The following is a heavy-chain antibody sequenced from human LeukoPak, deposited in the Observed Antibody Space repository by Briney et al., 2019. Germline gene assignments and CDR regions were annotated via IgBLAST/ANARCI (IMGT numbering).Heavy chain of an antibody. D-gene: IGHD1-26*01. V-gene: IGHV4-34*01. CDR1: SGSFSNYY. CDR3: ARGALKWELPPIRARKSYYFDY. CDR2: INQSGST. J-gene: IGHJ4*02. Sequence: SETLSLTCAVYSGSFSNYYWSWIRQPPGKGLEWLGEINQSGSTNYNPSLKSRVTISVDTSKNHFSLKLSSVTAADTAVYYCARGALKWELPPIRARKSYYFDYWGQGTLVTVSS.